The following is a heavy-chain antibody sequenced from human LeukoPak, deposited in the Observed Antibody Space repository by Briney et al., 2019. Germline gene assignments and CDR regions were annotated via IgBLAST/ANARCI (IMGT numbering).Heavy chain of an antibody. V-gene: IGHV3-48*03. Sequence: GGSLRLSCAASGFTFSPYEMNWARQAPGKGLEWVSYISSSGSTIYYADSVKGRFTISRDNAKNSLYLQMNSLRAEDTAVYYCARENRNSYDIWGQGTLVTVSS. CDR1: GFTFSPYE. J-gene: IGHJ4*02. CDR2: ISSSGSTI. D-gene: IGHD5-18*01. CDR3: ARENRNSYDI.